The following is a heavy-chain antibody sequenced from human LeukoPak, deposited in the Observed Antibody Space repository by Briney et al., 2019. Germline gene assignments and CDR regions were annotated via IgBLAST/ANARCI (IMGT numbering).Heavy chain of an antibody. V-gene: IGHV1-2*02. CDR2: INPNSGGT. CDR3: ARATIVIAVAGIDQGGNDY. CDR1: GYTFTGYY. D-gene: IGHD6-19*01. Sequence: ASVKVSCKASGYTFTGYYMHWVRQAPGQGLEWMGWINPNSGGTNYAQKFQGRVTMTRDTSISTAYMELSRLRSDDTAVYYCARATIVIAVAGIDQGGNDYWGQGTLVTVSS. J-gene: IGHJ4*02.